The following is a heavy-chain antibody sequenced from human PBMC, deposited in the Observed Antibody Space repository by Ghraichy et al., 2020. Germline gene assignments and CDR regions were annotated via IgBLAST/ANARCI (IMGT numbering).Heavy chain of an antibody. J-gene: IGHJ6*02. CDR3: VRGHYGMDF. CDR1: GFTFSRYW. Sequence: GGSLRLSCAASGFTFSRYWMSWVRQAPGKELEWVATINPDGSEKYYVDSVRCRFTISRDNARNSLSLQMSNLRAEDTAVHYCVRGHYGMDFWGQGTTVTVSS. V-gene: IGHV3-7*03. CDR2: INPDGSEK.